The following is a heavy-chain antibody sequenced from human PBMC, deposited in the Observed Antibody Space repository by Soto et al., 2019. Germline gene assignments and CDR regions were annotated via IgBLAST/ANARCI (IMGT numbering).Heavy chain of an antibody. CDR1: GYTLTELS. Sequence: ASVKVSCKVSGYTLTELSMHWVRQAPGKGLEWMGGFDPEDDETIYAQKFQGRVTMTEDTSTDTAYMELSSLRSEDTAVYYCATVSPTMIAALDYWGQGTLVTVSS. CDR3: ATVSPTMIAALDY. V-gene: IGHV1-24*01. J-gene: IGHJ4*02. D-gene: IGHD3-22*01. CDR2: FDPEDDET.